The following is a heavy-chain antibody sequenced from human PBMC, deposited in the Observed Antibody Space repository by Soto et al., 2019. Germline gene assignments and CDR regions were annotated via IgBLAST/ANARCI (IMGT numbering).Heavy chain of an antibody. D-gene: IGHD6-13*01. V-gene: IGHV3-33*01. CDR3: ARDSSGSIAAAGYYYGMDV. Sequence: PGGALRLSCAASVFTFSSYGMHWVRQAPGKGLEWVAVIWYDGSNKYYADSVKGRFTISRDNSKNTLYLQMNSLRAEDTAVYYCARDSSGSIAAAGYYYGMDVWGQGTTVTVS. CDR2: IWYDGSNK. CDR1: VFTFSSYG. J-gene: IGHJ6*02.